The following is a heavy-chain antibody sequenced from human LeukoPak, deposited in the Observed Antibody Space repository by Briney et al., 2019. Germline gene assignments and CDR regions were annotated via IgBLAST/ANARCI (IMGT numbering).Heavy chain of an antibody. CDR2: INHDGTGT. CDR1: GFTFTNYW. J-gene: IGHJ5*02. V-gene: IGHV3-74*01. CDR3: ARDGNWNFYHNRFDP. D-gene: IGHD1-20*01. Sequence: GGSLRLSCAASGFTFTNYWMHWVRQAPGKGLVWVSGINHDGTGTYYADSVKGRFTISRDNAKNSLYLQMNSLRAEDTALYYCARDGNWNFYHNRFDPWGQGTLVTVSS.